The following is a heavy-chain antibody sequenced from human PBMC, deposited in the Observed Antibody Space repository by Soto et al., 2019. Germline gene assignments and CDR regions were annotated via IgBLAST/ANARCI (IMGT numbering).Heavy chain of an antibody. CDR3: VRWADGVTTPQFDY. J-gene: IGHJ5*01. V-gene: IGHV5-51*01. CDR1: RYRFTNYW. Sequence: GESLKISCKGSRYRFTNYWIGWVRQMPGKGLEWMGIIYPDDSDIRYSPSFQGQVTISADKSISTAYLQWSSLKASDTAMYYCVRWADGVTTPQFDYRAQRTLVTGSS. CDR2: IYPDDSDI. D-gene: IGHD4-17*01.